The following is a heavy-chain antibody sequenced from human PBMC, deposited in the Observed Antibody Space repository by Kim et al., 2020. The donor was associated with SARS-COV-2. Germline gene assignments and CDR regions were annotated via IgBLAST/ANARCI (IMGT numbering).Heavy chain of an antibody. CDR2: IYPADSDT. CDR1: GYSFTSYW. V-gene: IGHV5-51*01. D-gene: IGHD2-21*02. CDR3: ARGAEPDLMYFFDY. Sequence: GESLKISCKGSGYSFTSYWIAWVRQMPGKGLEWMGIIYPADSDTKYNPSFQDLVTVSADKSTKTAYLQLSGLTATDTAVYYCARGAEPDLMYFFDYWGQG. J-gene: IGHJ4*02.